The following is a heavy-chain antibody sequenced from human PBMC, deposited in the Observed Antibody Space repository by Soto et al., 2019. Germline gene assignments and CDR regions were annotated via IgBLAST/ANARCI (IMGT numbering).Heavy chain of an antibody. Sequence: GGSLRLSCAASGFTFSSYAMHWVRQAPGKGLEWVAVISYDGSNKYYADSVKGRFTISRDNSKNTLYLQMNSLRAEDTAVYYCARGSSSWYAAFDYWGQGTLVTVSS. CDR3: ARGSSSWYAAFDY. D-gene: IGHD6-13*01. CDR2: ISYDGSNK. CDR1: GFTFSSYA. V-gene: IGHV3-30-3*01. J-gene: IGHJ4*02.